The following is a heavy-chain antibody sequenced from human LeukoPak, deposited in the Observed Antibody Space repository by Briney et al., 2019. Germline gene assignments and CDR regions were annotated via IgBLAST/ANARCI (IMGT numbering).Heavy chain of an antibody. CDR1: GFTFSSYA. Sequence: GGSLRLSCAASGFTFSSYAMHWVRQAPGKGLEWVSAISGSGGSTYYADSVKGRFTISRDNSKNTLYLQMNSLRAEDTAVYYCAKGLPRDYYDSSGTYFDYWGQGTLVTVSS. CDR3: AKGLPRDYYDSSGTYFDY. D-gene: IGHD3-22*01. V-gene: IGHV3-23*01. CDR2: ISGSGGST. J-gene: IGHJ4*02.